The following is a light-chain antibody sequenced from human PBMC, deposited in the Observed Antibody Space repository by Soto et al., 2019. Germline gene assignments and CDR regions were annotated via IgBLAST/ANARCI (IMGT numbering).Light chain of an antibody. CDR3: QQYGSSPRT. V-gene: IGKV3-20*01. Sequence: EIVLPQSPDTLSFYPVESSTVSCSASQSVRSSYLAWYQQTPGQTPRLLIYAASSRATGIPDRFSGSGSGTDFSLTISRLEAEDFAVYYCQQYGSSPRTFGQGTKVDIK. CDR2: AAS. CDR1: QSVRSSY. J-gene: IGKJ1*01.